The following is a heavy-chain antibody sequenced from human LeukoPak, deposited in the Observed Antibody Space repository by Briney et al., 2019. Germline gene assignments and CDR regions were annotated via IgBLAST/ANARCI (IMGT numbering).Heavy chain of an antibody. CDR1: GGSISSGGYY. CDR2: IYYSGST. V-gene: IGHV4-31*03. D-gene: IGHD3-22*01. CDR3: ARDLVERYYDSSGYRGFDI. J-gene: IGHJ3*02. Sequence: SETLSLTCTVSGGSISSGGYYWSWIRQHPGRGLEWIGYIYYSGSTYYNPSLKSRVTISVDTSKNQFSLKLSSVTAADTAVYYCARDLVERYYDSSGYRGFDIWGQGTMVTVSS.